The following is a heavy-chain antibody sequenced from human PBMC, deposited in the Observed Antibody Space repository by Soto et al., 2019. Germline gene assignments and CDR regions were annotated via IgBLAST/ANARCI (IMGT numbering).Heavy chain of an antibody. D-gene: IGHD2-2*01. CDR2: ISAYNGNT. CDR1: GYTFTSYG. V-gene: IGHV1-18*01. Sequence: QVQLVQSGAEVKKPGASVKVSCKASGYTFTSYGISWVRQAPGQGLEWMGWISAYNGNTNYAQKLQGRVTLTTDTYTRKGYSELRSLRSDDTAVYYCARDGHIVLVPGGGMDVWGQGTTVTVSS. CDR3: ARDGHIVLVPGGGMDV. J-gene: IGHJ6*02.